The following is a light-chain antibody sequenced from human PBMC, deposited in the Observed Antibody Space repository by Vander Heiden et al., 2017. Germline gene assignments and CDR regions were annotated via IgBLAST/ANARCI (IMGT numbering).Light chain of an antibody. J-gene: IGKJ4*01. CDR3: QQLNSYPLT. CDR1: QAISSE. V-gene: IGKV1-9*01. CDR2: DSS. Sequence: TKLPKSPPSLSASVGDRVTITCRASQAISSELAWYQQKPGKAPKVLIYDSSTLQSGVPSRFSGSGSGTDFTLTSSSLQPEDFATYYCQQLNSYPLTFGGGTKVEI.